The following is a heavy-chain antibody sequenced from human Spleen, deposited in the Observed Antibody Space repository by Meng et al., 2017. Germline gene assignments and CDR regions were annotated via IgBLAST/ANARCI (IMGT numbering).Heavy chain of an antibody. CDR3: ARDRGGTPGALDY. CDR1: GYTFTSYG. Sequence: QLVRSGVGVKKPGASVRVSCKASGYTFTSYGISWVRQAPGQGLEWMGGIIPIFGTANYAQKFQGRVTITADESTSTAYMELSSLRSDDTAVYYCARDRGGTPGALDYWGQGTLVTVSS. D-gene: IGHD1-1*01. J-gene: IGHJ4*02. CDR2: IIPIFGTA. V-gene: IGHV1-69*13.